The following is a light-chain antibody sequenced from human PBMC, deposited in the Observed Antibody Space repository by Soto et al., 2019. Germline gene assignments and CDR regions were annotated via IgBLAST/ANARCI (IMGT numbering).Light chain of an antibody. CDR3: QQYKNGWT. CDR1: QSLGGS. CDR2: GAS. Sequence: IVITPSPATPSVSPGERATLSCRASQSLGGSLAWYQQKPGQAPRLLIYGASTRVTGIPARFSGSGSGTEFTLTISSLQSEDFAVYYCQQYKNGWTFGQGTKVDIK. V-gene: IGKV3-15*01. J-gene: IGKJ1*01.